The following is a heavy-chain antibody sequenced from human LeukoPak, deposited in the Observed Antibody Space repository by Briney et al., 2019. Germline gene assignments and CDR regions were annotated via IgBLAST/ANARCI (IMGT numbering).Heavy chain of an antibody. CDR3: APGQQQLEYY. CDR2: MNPNSGNT. V-gene: IGHV1-8*01. Sequence: GASVKVSCKASEYTFTSYDINWVRQATGQGLEWMGWMNPNSGNTGYAQKFQGRVTMTRNTSISTAYMELSSLRSDDSAVYFCAPGQQQLEYYWGQGTLVTVSS. CDR1: EYTFTSYD. J-gene: IGHJ4*02. D-gene: IGHD6-13*01.